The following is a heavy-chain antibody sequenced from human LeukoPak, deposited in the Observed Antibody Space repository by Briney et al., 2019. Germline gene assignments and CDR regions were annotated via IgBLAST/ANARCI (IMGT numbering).Heavy chain of an antibody. CDR3: ARGAPIWYNDILTGYYREGLDV. D-gene: IGHD3-9*01. V-gene: IGHV3-30*04. Sequence: GGSLRLSCAASGFTFSSYAMHWVRQAPGKGLEWVAIISYDGSKKYYADSVKGRFTISRDNSKDTLYLQMNSPRAEDTAVYYCARGAPIWYNDILTGYYREGLDVWGQGTTVTVSS. J-gene: IGHJ6*02. CDR2: ISYDGSKK. CDR1: GFTFSSYA.